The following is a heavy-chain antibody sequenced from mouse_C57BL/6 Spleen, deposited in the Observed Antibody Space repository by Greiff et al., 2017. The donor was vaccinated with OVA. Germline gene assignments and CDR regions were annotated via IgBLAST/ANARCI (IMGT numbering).Heavy chain of an antibody. J-gene: IGHJ3*01. CDR2: IYPGSGST. CDR3: ARGNYDYDGAY. CDR1: GYTFTSYW. D-gene: IGHD2-4*01. V-gene: IGHV1-55*01. Sequence: QVQLQQPGAELVKPGASVKMSCKASGYTFTSYWITWVKQRPGQGLEWIGDIYPGSGSTNYNEKFKSKATLTVDTSSSTAYMQLSSLTSGDSAVYYCARGNYDYDGAYWGQGTLVTVSA.